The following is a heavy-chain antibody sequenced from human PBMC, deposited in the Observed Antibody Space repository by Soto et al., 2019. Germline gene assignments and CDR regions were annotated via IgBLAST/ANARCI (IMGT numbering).Heavy chain of an antibody. CDR3: ARLSRPNYYDTSGFFKDNWFDP. J-gene: IGHJ5*02. V-gene: IGHV1-69*13. CDR2: IIPIVETP. Sequence: SVKVSCKASGGTFNSYDINWVRQAPGQGLEWMGGIIPIVETPRYAQKFQGRVTITADESTNTVYMELSSLRSEDTAMYYCARLSRPNYYDTSGFFKDNWFDPWGQGTLVTVSS. D-gene: IGHD3-22*01. CDR1: GGTFNSYD.